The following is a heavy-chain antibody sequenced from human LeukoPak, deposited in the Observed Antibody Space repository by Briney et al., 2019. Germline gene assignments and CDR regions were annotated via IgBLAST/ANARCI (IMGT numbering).Heavy chain of an antibody. Sequence: PGGSLRLSCAASGFTFRSYDMSWVRQAPGKGLEWVAATSGSGGNTYYADSVKGRFTISRDNSKNTLYLQMNSLRAEDTAVYYCAKEYSGYDFDYWGQGTLVTVSS. CDR2: TSGSGGNT. J-gene: IGHJ4*02. V-gene: IGHV3-23*01. CDR1: GFTFRSYD. D-gene: IGHD5-12*01. CDR3: AKEYSGYDFDY.